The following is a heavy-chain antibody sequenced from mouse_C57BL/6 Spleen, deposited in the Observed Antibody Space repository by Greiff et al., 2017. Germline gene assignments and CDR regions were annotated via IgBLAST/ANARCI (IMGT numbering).Heavy chain of an antibody. V-gene: IGHV1-81*01. D-gene: IGHD4-1*01. CDR1: GYTFTSYG. Sequence: QVQLKESGAELARPGASVKLSCKASGYTFTSYGISWVKQRTGQGLEWIGEIYPRSGNTYYNEKFKGKATLPADKSSSTAYMELRSLTSEDSAVYFCARLDWAQGAWFAYWGQGTLVTVSA. CDR3: ARLDWAQGAWFAY. CDR2: IYPRSGNT. J-gene: IGHJ3*01.